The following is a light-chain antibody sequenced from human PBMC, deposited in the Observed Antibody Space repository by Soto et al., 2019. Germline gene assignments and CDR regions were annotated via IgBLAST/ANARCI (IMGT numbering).Light chain of an antibody. CDR3: HQYGNSPPT. Sequence: EIVLTQSTGTLSFSPGERATLSCRASQSLSSNYLAWYQQKPGQPPRLLIYGASNRATGIPDRFSGSGSGTDFTITISRLEPEDFAVYYCHQYGNSPPTFGGGTRVDIK. CDR1: QSLSSNY. V-gene: IGKV3-20*01. CDR2: GAS. J-gene: IGKJ4*01.